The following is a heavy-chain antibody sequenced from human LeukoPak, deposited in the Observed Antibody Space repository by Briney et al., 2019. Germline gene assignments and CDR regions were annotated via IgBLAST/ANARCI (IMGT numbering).Heavy chain of an antibody. J-gene: IGHJ4*02. V-gene: IGHV4-59*08. CDR2: IYYSGST. CDR3: ARTGLAAAGTEALIYFDY. Sequence: SETLSLTCTVSGGSISSYYWSWIRQPPGKGLEWIGYIYYSGSTNYNPSLKSRVTISVDTSKNQSSLKLSSVTAADTAVYYCARTGLAAAGTEALIYFDYWGQGTLVTVSS. D-gene: IGHD6-13*01. CDR1: GGSISSYY.